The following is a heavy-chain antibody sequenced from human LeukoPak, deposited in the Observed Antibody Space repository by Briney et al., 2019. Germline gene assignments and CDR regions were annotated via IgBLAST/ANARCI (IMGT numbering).Heavy chain of an antibody. Sequence: SETLSLTCTVSGGSISTYYWSWIRQPPGKGLEWIGYIYTSGSTDYNPSLKSRVTISLDTSNNQFSLNLNSVTAADTAVYYCARSRGRTVTPFDYWGQGILVTVSS. CDR1: GGSISTYY. CDR3: ARSRGRTVTPFDY. J-gene: IGHJ4*02. D-gene: IGHD3-10*01. V-gene: IGHV4-4*09. CDR2: IYTSGST.